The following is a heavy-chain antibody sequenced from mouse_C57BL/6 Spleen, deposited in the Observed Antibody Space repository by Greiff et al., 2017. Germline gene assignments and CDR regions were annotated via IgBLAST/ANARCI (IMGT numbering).Heavy chain of an antibody. CDR1: GFNIKDDY. J-gene: IGHJ4*01. CDR3: TTSMVTTRYYAIDY. CDR2: IDPENGDT. D-gene: IGHD2-2*01. V-gene: IGHV14-4*01. Sequence: VQLQQSGAELVRPGASVKLSCTASGFNIKDDYMHWVKQRPEQGLEWIGWIDPENGDTEYASKFQGKATITADTSSNTASLQLSSLTSEDTAVYYCTTSMVTTRYYAIDYWGQGTSVTVSA.